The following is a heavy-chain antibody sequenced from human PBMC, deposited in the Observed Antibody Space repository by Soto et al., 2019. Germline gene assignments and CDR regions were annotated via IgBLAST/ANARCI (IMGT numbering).Heavy chain of an antibody. CDR3: ARGTVTGSEYNYYYYGMDV. Sequence: QVQLVQSGAEVKKPGSSVKVSCKASGGTFSSYAIEWVRQAPGQGLEWMGGIIPIFGTTNYAQKLQGRVKLTADEYTRTAYMELSTLRSEDTAVYYCARGTVTGSEYNYYYYGMDVWGQGTTVTVSS. D-gene: IGHD1-1*01. CDR1: GGTFSSYA. J-gene: IGHJ6*02. CDR2: IIPIFGTT. V-gene: IGHV1-69*12.